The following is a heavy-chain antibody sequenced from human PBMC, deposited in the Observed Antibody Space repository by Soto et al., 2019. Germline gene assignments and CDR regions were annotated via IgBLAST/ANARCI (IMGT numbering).Heavy chain of an antibody. V-gene: IGHV3-74*01. Sequence: GGSLSLSCTASGFTFNTHWMHWVRQAPGKGLVWVSRIYFDGITTNYADSVKGRLTVSRDNAKNTVYLHVNTLRDEDTAVYYCARGGAMGVDYWGQGTLVTVSS. CDR2: IYFDGITT. J-gene: IGHJ4*02. D-gene: IGHD1-26*01. CDR3: ARGGAMGVDY. CDR1: GFTFNTHW.